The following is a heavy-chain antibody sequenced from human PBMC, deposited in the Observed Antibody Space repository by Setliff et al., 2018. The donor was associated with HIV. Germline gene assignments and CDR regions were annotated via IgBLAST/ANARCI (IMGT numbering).Heavy chain of an antibody. Sequence: PSETLSLTCTVSGGSMSSSGPGYYWGWVRQTPGGGLEWIGSVYYRGGTYYNPSLKSRVTISVDTSKNQLSLRLTSMAAADTAMYYCARSQPDTIFGVVTFDCWGQGKMVTVSS. CDR2: VYYRGGT. D-gene: IGHD3-3*01. J-gene: IGHJ4*02. V-gene: IGHV4-39*01. CDR1: GGSMSSSGPGYY. CDR3: ARSQPDTIFGVVTFDC.